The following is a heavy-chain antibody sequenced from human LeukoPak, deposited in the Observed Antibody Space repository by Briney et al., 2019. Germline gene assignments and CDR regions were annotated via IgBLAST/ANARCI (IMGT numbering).Heavy chain of an antibody. CDR1: GFTVSSNY. V-gene: IGHV3-66*01. CDR3: ARIALPYYYDSSGYRQSYYYYYMDV. Sequence: GGSLRLSCAASGFTVSSNYMSWVRQAPGKGLEWVSVIYSGGSTYYADSVKGRFTISRDNSKNTLYLQMNSLRAEDTAVYYCARIALPYYYDSSGYRQSYYYYYMDVWGKGTTVTISS. J-gene: IGHJ6*03. CDR2: IYSGGST. D-gene: IGHD3-22*01.